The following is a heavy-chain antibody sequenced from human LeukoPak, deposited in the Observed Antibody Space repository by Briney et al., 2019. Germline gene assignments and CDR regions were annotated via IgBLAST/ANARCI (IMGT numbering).Heavy chain of an antibody. V-gene: IGHV3-21*01. D-gene: IGHD6-13*01. CDR2: ISSSSSYI. CDR1: GFTFSSYS. CDR3: ARTPGYSSSWFDQGNYYFDY. Sequence: PGGSLRLSCAASGFTFSSYSMNWVRQAPGKGLEWVSSISSSSSYIYYADSVKGRFTISRDNAKNSLYLQMNSLRAEDTAVYYCARTPGYSSSWFDQGNYYFDYWGQGTLVTVSS. J-gene: IGHJ4*02.